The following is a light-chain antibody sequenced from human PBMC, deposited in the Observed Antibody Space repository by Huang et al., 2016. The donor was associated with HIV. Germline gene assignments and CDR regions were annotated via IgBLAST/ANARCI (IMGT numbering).Light chain of an antibody. CDR1: QNIRKF. CDR3: QVSYRTPWT. J-gene: IGKJ1*01. CDR2: AAS. Sequence: DIQVSQSPSSLSASVGDRVTITCRASQNIRKFLNWYQQKPNEAPKVIISAASTLQSGGPSRFSGSGSGTDFTLSISSLRPEDLATYYCQVSYRTPWTFGQGTKVEI. V-gene: IGKV1-39*01.